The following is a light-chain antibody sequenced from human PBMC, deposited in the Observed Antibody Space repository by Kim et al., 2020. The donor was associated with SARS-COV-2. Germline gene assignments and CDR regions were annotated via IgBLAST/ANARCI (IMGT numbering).Light chain of an antibody. CDR1: ESVNTY. J-gene: IGKJ2*01. V-gene: IGKV1-39*01. CDR2: GTS. Sequence: DIQMTQSPSSLSASVGDRVTITCRASESVNTYLDWCRVKPGKAPHLLIFGTSNLQSGVSSTLSGSGSGTEYTLTITSLQPEDFATYYCQQTYSAPYTFGQGTKLEI. CDR3: QQTYSAPYT.